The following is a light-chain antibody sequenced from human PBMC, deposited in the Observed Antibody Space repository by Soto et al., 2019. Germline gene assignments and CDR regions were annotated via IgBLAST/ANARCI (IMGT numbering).Light chain of an antibody. CDR3: QQRSNFIT. V-gene: IGKV3D-20*02. CDR1: ESVSSNY. Sequence: VVLTQSPGTVALSPGERATLSCRASESVSSNYLAWYQQKLGQAPRLLIYVASYRATGIPARFSGSGSGTDFTLTISSLEPEDFAVYYCQQRSNFITFGQGTRLEI. CDR2: VAS. J-gene: IGKJ5*01.